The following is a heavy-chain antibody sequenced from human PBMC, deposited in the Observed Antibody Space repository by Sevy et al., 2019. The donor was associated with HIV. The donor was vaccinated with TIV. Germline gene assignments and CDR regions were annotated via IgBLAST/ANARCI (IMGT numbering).Heavy chain of an antibody. J-gene: IGHJ4*02. D-gene: IGHD6-13*01. Sequence: GGSLRLSCAASGFTFSSYAMHWVRQAPGKGLEGVAVISYDGSNKYYADSVKGRFTISRDNSKNTLYLQMNSLRAEDTAVYYCARDQRIAAAAGDYWGQGTLVTVSS. V-gene: IGHV3-30-3*01. CDR2: ISYDGSNK. CDR1: GFTFSSYA. CDR3: ARDQRIAAAAGDY.